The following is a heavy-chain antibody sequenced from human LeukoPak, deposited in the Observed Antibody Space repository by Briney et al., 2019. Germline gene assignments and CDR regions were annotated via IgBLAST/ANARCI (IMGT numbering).Heavy chain of an antibody. V-gene: IGHV3-23*01. CDR1: GFTFSIYA. CDR3: AKPNRYGDYSFFGV. J-gene: IGHJ4*02. CDR2: ISGSGGST. D-gene: IGHD4-17*01. Sequence: GGSLRLSCAASGFTFSIYAMSWVRQAPGKGLEWVSAISGSGGSTDYADSMKGRFTISRDNSKNTLYLQMNSLRAEDTAVYYCAKPNRYGDYSFFGVWGQGTLVTVSS.